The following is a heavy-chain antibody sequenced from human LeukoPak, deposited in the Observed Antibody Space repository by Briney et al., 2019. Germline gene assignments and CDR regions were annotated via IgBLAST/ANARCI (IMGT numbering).Heavy chain of an antibody. V-gene: IGHV3-23*01. CDR2: ISGSGGST. J-gene: IGHJ5*02. D-gene: IGHD3-9*01. CDR1: GFTFSSYA. Sequence: PGGSLRLSCAASGFTFSSYAMSWVRQAPGKGLEWVSAISGSGGSTYYADSVKGRFTISRDNAKNSLYLQMNSLRAEDTAVYYCARGVRYFDWLLPRGWFDPWGQGTLVTVSS. CDR3: ARGVRYFDWLLPRGWFDP.